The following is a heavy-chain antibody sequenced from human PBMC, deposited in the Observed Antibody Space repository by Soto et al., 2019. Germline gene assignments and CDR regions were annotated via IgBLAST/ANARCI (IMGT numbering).Heavy chain of an antibody. V-gene: IGHV4-59*01. CDR1: GGSISSYY. J-gene: IGHJ5*02. Sequence: SETLSLTCTVSGGSISSYYWSWIRQPPGKGLEWIGYIYYSGSTNYNPSLKSRVTISVDTSKNQFSLKLSSVTAADTAVYYCARALGKWELLGGRWFDPWGQGTLVTVSS. CDR3: ARALGKWELLGGRWFDP. CDR2: IYYSGST. D-gene: IGHD1-26*01.